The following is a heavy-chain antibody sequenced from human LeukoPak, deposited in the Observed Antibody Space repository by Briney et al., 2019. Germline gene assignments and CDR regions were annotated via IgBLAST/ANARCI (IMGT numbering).Heavy chain of an antibody. CDR3: ARVGVGAAFDY. Sequence: PGGSLRLSCAASGFTFSSYSMNWVRQAPGKGLEWVSYISSSSSTIYYADSVKGRFTISRDNAKNSLYLQMNSLRAEDTAVYYCARVGVGAAFDYWGQGTLVTVSS. CDR1: GFTFSSYS. J-gene: IGHJ4*02. V-gene: IGHV3-48*04. CDR2: ISSSSSTI. D-gene: IGHD1-26*01.